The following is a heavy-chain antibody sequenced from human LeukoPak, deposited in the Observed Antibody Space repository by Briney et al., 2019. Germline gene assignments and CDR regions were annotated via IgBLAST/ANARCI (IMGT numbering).Heavy chain of an antibody. D-gene: IGHD2-15*01. CDR1: GFTFSSYW. J-gene: IGHJ4*02. Sequence: GGSLRLSCAASGFTFSSYWMSWVRQAPGKGLEWVVNIKQDGSEKYYVDSVKGRFTISRDNAKNSLYLQMNSLRAEDTAVYYCARGYCSGGSCFDYWGQGTLVTVSS. V-gene: IGHV3-7*04. CDR2: IKQDGSEK. CDR3: ARGYCSGGSCFDY.